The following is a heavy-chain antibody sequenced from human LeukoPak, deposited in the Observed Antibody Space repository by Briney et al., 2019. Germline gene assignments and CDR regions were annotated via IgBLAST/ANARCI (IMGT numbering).Heavy chain of an antibody. J-gene: IGHJ4*02. Sequence: PGGSLRLSCAASGFTFSSYAMTWVRQAPGKGLEWVSVLSDSGGNANYADSVKGRFTTSRDNSKNTLYMQMNSLRAEDTAMYYCAKLSSGWTYFDFWGQGTLVTVSS. CDR2: LSDSGGNA. CDR1: GFTFSSYA. D-gene: IGHD6-19*01. V-gene: IGHV3-23*01. CDR3: AKLSSGWTYFDF.